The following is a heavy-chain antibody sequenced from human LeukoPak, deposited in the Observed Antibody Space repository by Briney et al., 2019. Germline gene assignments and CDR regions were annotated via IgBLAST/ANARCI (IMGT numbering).Heavy chain of an antibody. Sequence: HPGGSLRLSCAASGFTFSSYEMNWVRQAPGKGLEWVSYISSSGSTIYYADSVKGRFTISRDNAQNSLYLQMNSLRAEDTAVYYCARGGRAQLAVAGKHNIDYWGQGTLVTVSS. CDR1: GFTFSSYE. CDR2: ISSSGSTI. J-gene: IGHJ4*02. V-gene: IGHV3-48*03. CDR3: ARGGRAQLAVAGKHNIDY. D-gene: IGHD6-19*01.